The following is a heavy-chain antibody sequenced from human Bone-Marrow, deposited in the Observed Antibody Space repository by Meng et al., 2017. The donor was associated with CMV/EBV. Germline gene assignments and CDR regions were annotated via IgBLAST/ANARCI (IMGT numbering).Heavy chain of an antibody. D-gene: IGHD2-2*01. V-gene: IGHV4-34*01. Sequence: YGGSFSGYYWSWIRQPPGKGLEWIGDIHHSGSTNYNPSLKSRVTISVDTSKNQFSLKLSSVTAADTAVYYCARRRYCSSTSCYSFDPWGQGTLVTVSS. J-gene: IGHJ5*02. CDR1: GGSFSGYY. CDR2: IHHSGST. CDR3: ARRRYCSSTSCYSFDP.